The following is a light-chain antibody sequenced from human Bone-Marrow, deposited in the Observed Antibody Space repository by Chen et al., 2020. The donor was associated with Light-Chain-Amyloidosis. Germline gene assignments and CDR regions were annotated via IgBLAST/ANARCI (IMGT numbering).Light chain of an antibody. CDR3: NQGLPPPLT. Sequence: DIVVTQYPVYLPVSPGEPASISCSTSQSLLHSNGDNYLVWYLQKPGQSPQLLIFLGSNRASGVPDRFTGGGSGTDFPLLIPPVEADDVGVYYCNQGLPPPLTVRGGTSVDI. V-gene: IGKV2-28*01. CDR1: QSLLHSNGDNY. J-gene: IGKJ4*01. CDR2: LGS.